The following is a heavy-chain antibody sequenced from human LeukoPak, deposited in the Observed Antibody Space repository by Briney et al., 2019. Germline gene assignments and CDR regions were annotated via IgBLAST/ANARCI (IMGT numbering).Heavy chain of an antibody. CDR2: VSDDGGVT. D-gene: IGHD5-18*01. CDR3: ATYRQVLLPFES. J-gene: IGHJ4*02. V-gene: IGHV3-23*01. Sequence: GGSLRLSCAASGFTFRTYGMTWVRQAPGKGLEWVAGVSDDGGVTHYADSVRGRFTISRDNSKSTLFLQMNSLRAEDTAIYYCATYRQVLLPFESWGQGTLVTVSS. CDR1: GFTFRTYG.